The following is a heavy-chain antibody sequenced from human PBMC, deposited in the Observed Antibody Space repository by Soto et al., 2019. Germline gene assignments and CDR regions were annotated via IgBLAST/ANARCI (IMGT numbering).Heavy chain of an antibody. J-gene: IGHJ4*02. D-gene: IGHD6-13*01. Sequence: GESLKISCKGSGYSFTSYWIGWVRQMPGKGLEWMGIIYPGDYDTRYSPSFQDQVTISAHKSISTAYLQWSSLKASDTAMYYCATQQQLALFDYWGQGTLVTVSS. CDR2: IYPGDYDT. CDR3: ATQQQLALFDY. V-gene: IGHV5-51*01. CDR1: GYSFTSYW.